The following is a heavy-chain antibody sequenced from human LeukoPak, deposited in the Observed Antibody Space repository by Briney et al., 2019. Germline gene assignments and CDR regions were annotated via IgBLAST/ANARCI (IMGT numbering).Heavy chain of an antibody. J-gene: IGHJ4*02. CDR1: EFTLSSYS. V-gene: IGHV3-48*01. D-gene: IGHD6-13*01. Sequence: GGSLRLSCAASEFTLSSYSMKWVRQAPGKGLEWVSYITNSGNSKSYADSVKGRFTISRDNTKNSLYLQMNGLRAEDTAVYYCAREATVIAAAGTEGDYWGQGTLVTVSS. CDR3: AREATVIAAAGTEGDY. CDR2: ITNSGNSK.